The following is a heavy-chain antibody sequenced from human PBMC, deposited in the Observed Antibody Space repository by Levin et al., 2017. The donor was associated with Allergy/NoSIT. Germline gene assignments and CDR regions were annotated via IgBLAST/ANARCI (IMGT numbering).Heavy chain of an antibody. V-gene: IGHV4-30-2*01. Sequence: SETLSLTCAVSGGSISSGGYSLSWIRQPPGKGLEWIGYIYESGSTYYNSSLKSRVTISVDRSKNQFSLNLTSVTAADTAVYYCARSDGMVSWFDPWGQGTLVTVSS. D-gene: IGHD3-3*01. CDR2: IYESGST. J-gene: IGHJ5*02. CDR3: ARSDGMVSWFDP. CDR1: GGSISSGGYS.